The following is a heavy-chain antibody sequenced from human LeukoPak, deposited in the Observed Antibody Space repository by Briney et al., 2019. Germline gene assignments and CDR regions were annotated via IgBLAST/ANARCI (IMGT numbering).Heavy chain of an antibody. D-gene: IGHD3-10*01. J-gene: IGHJ5*02. CDR3: ARGSRNYCDSGSCYNKGNWFDP. CDR2: ITPNSGGT. Sequence: ASVKVSCKTSGYSFTDYYMHWVRQAPGQGLEWMGWITPNSGGTKYEQKFQGRVTMTSDTSVSTVYIELSRLTSDDAAVYYCARGSRNYCDSGSCYNKGNWFDPWGQGTLVTVSP. V-gene: IGHV1-2*02. CDR1: GYSFTDYY.